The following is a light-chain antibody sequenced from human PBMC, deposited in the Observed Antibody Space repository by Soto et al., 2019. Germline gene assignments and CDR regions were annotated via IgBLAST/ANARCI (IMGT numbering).Light chain of an antibody. J-gene: IGKJ5*01. CDR2: ATS. CDR3: QQSYKMPS. Sequence: EIPLTQSPSSLAASVGDRLTRTCRASRNASNYLNWYQHKPGKGPNHLIHATSNLQIGVPSRFSRSGSGTEFTLTISSLEPEDFCTYYCQQSYKMPSFGQGPRLVIK. CDR1: RNASNY. V-gene: IGKV1-39*01.